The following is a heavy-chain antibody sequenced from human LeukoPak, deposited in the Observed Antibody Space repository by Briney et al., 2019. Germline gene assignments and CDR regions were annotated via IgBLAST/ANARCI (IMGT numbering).Heavy chain of an antibody. D-gene: IGHD2-2*01. Sequence: GGSLRLSCAASGFTFSSYSMNWVRQAPGKGLEWVSYISSSSSTIYYADSVKGRFTISRDNAKNSLYLQMNSLRAEDTAVYYCASISVVPAATGYYYYMDVWGKGTTVTVSS. V-gene: IGHV3-48*01. CDR2: ISSSSSTI. CDR1: GFTFSSYS. CDR3: ASISVVPAATGYYYYMDV. J-gene: IGHJ6*03.